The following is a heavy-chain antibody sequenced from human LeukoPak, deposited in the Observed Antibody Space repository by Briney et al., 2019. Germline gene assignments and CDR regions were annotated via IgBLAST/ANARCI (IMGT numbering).Heavy chain of an antibody. V-gene: IGHV3-7*01. CDR3: ARRYCSSTSCFRAFDI. CDR2: IKQDGSEK. CDR1: GFTFSSYW. D-gene: IGHD2-2*01. Sequence: GGSLRLSCAASGFTFSSYWMSWVRQAPGKGLEWVANIKQDGSEKYYVDSVKGRFTISRDNAKNSLYLQMNSLRAEDTAVYYCARRYCSSTSCFRAFDIWGQGTMVTVSS. J-gene: IGHJ3*02.